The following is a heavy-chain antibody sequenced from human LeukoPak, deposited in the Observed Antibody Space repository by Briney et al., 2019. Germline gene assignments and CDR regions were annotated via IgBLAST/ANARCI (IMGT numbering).Heavy chain of an antibody. V-gene: IGHV1-3*01. CDR1: GYTFSTYA. CDR2: INGGDGNT. CDR3: TRSYIVVVPAVYFDY. J-gene: IGHJ4*02. D-gene: IGHD2-2*01. Sequence: ASVKVSCKASGYTFSTYAIKWVRQAPGQRLEWMGWINGGDGNTKDSQKFQRRGTITRYTSASTAYMELCSLRSEDTAVYYCTRSYIVVVPAVYFDYWGQGTLVTVSS.